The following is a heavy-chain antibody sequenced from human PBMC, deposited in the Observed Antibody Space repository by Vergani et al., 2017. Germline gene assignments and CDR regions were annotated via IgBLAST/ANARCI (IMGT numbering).Heavy chain of an antibody. CDR3: AKDGEGYSYGYRHFDY. J-gene: IGHJ4*02. CDR2: ISSGGDYT. V-gene: IGHV3-23*01. Sequence: EAQLLESGGGLVQPGGSLRLSCVASGFPFSSHGMSWVRQTPGKGPEWVSCISSGGDYTYYSDSVKGRFSVSRDNSKNTLYLQMNSLRAEDTAVYYCAKDGEGYSYGYRHFDYWGQGTLVTVSS. CDR1: GFPFSSHG. D-gene: IGHD5-18*01.